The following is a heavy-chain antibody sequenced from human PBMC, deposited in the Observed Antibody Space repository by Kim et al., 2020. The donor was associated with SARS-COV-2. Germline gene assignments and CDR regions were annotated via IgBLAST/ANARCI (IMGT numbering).Heavy chain of an antibody. Sequence: GGSLRLSCAASGFTLSSYAMSWVRQAPGMGLEWVSVIYSGGTGTNYADSVKGRFTISRDSAKNTLYLQMNSLTAEDTALYYCARDSRGYTGIRLSFDIW. CDR2: IYSGGTGT. V-gene: IGHV3-23*03. CDR3: ARDSRGYTGIRLSFDI. CDR1: GFTLSSYA. D-gene: IGHD1-26*01. J-gene: IGHJ3*02.